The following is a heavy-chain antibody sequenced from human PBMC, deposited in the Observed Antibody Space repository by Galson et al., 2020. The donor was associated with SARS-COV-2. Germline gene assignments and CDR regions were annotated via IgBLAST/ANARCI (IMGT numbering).Heavy chain of an antibody. CDR3: ARDLRLYYASGGSDY. J-gene: IGHJ4*02. CDR1: GYTFTDYF. CDR2: INPNSGGT. D-gene: IGHD3-10*01. Sequence: ASVKVSCKASGYTFTDYFMHWVRQAPGQGHEWMGWINPNSGGTHYVQKFQGRVTMTRDTSITTVYMELSRLRSDDTALYYCARDLRLYYASGGSDYWGQGTLVTVSS. V-gene: IGHV1-2*02.